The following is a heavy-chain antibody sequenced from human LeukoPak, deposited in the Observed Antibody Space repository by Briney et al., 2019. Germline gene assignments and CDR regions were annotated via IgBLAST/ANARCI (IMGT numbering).Heavy chain of an antibody. CDR1: GYTLTELS. CDR2: FDPEDGET. D-gene: IGHD3-9*01. CDR3: ATGSRYYDILTGYYARSQWFDP. J-gene: IGHJ5*02. Sequence: AASVKVSCKVSGYTLTELSMHWVRQAPGKGPEWMGGFDPEDGETIYAQKFQGRVTMTEDTSTDTAYMELSSLRSEDTAVYYCATGSRYYDILTGYYARSQWFDPWGQGTLVTVSS. V-gene: IGHV1-24*01.